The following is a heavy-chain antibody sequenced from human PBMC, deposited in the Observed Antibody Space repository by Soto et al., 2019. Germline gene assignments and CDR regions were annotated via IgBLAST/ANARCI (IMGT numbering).Heavy chain of an antibody. D-gene: IGHD1-1*01. CDR1: GYTVTSYG. Sequence: QVHLVQSGAEVKKRGASVKVSCKASGYTVTSYGSTWVRQAPGQGLEWMGWISAHNGNTGYAQKLQGRVIVSRDTSTSTAYMELRSLISDDTAVYYCARGRYGDYWGQGALVTVSS. CDR2: ISAHNGNT. J-gene: IGHJ4*02. CDR3: ARGRYGDY. V-gene: IGHV1-18*01.